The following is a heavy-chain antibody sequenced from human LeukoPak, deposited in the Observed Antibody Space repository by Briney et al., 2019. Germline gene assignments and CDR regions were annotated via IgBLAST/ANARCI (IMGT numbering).Heavy chain of an antibody. CDR3: ARATYYYGSGSQYYFDY. CDR2: IYYSGST. CDR1: GGSISSYY. J-gene: IGHJ4*02. D-gene: IGHD3-10*01. Sequence: ETLSLTCTVSGGSISSYYWSWIRQPPGKGLEWIGYIYYSGSTNYNPSLKSRVTISVDTSKNQFSLKLSSVTAADTAVYYCARATYYYGSGSQYYFDYWGQGTLVTVSS. V-gene: IGHV4-59*01.